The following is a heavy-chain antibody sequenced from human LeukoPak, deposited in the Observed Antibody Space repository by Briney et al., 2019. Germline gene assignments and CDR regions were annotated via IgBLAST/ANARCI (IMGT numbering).Heavy chain of an antibody. Sequence: SETLSLTCAVYGGSFSGYYWSWSRQPPGKGLEWIGEINHSGTTNHNPSLKSRVAISIVPAKNQFSLELSPVTAADTAVYYFARGPKATRLAFWGLGTPVNGSS. CDR1: GGSFSGYY. V-gene: IGHV4-34*01. J-gene: IGHJ4*02. D-gene: IGHD5-24*01. CDR2: INHSGTT. CDR3: ARGPKATRLAF.